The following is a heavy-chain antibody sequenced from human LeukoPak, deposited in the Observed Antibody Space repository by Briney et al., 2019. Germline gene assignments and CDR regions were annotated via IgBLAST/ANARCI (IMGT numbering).Heavy chain of an antibody. J-gene: IGHJ3*02. D-gene: IGHD1-14*01. V-gene: IGHV3-74*01. Sequence: PGGSLRLSCAASGFTFSSYWMHWVRQAPGKGLVWVSRINTDGSSTSYADSVKGRFTISRDNAKNTLYLQMNSLRAEDTAVYYCARAYGSITGPDAFDIWGQGTMVTVSS. CDR2: INTDGSST. CDR1: GFTFSSYW. CDR3: ARAYGSITGPDAFDI.